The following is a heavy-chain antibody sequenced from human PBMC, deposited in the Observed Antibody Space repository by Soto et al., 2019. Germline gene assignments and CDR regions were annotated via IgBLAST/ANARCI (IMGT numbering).Heavy chain of an antibody. J-gene: IGHJ6*02. CDR2: IIPIFGTA. V-gene: IGHV1-69*01. CDR3: ATPVNDYSNSYYYYGMDV. D-gene: IGHD4-4*01. Sequence: QVQLVQSGAEVKKPGSSVKVSCKASGGTFSSYAISWVRQAPGQGLEWMGGIIPIFGTANYAQKFQGRVTITADESTSTAYMELSSLRSEDTAVYYCATPVNDYSNSYYYYGMDVWGQGTTVTVSS. CDR1: GGTFSSYA.